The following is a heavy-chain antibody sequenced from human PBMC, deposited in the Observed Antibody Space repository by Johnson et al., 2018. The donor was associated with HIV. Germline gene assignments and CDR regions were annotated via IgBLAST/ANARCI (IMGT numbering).Heavy chain of an antibody. CDR1: GFTFDNYG. V-gene: IGHV3-20*04. CDR2: INWNGGTT. Sequence: VQLVESGGTVVRPGGSLRLSCAASGFTFDNYGMSWVRQATGKGLEWVCGINWNGGTTGYADSVKGRFTISRDNAKKSLYLQMNSLRAEDTALYYCVRRGRYCSNGVCFDAFDIWGQGTMVTVSS. J-gene: IGHJ3*02. CDR3: VRRGRYCSNGVCFDAFDI. D-gene: IGHD2-8*01.